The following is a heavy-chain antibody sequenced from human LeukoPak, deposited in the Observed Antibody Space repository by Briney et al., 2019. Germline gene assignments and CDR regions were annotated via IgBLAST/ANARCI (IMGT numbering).Heavy chain of an antibody. Sequence: PGGSLRLSCAASGFAFSDYAMNWVRQAPGKGLEWLSSITDSSTYIYYADSVKGRFTISRDNAKNSLYLQMNSLRAEDTAVYFCARRYCSRTNCFAFGSWGQGTLVTVSS. CDR1: GFAFSDYA. CDR2: ITDSSTYI. J-gene: IGHJ4*02. V-gene: IGHV3-21*01. D-gene: IGHD2-2*01. CDR3: ARRYCSRTNCFAFGS.